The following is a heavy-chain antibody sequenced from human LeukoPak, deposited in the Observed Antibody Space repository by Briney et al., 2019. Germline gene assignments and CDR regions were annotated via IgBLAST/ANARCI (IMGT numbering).Heavy chain of an antibody. CDR3: ARGGGYASPIGY. CDR1: VGSIRTYY. D-gene: IGHD5-12*01. J-gene: IGHJ4*02. CDR2: IYPSGST. V-gene: IGHV4-59*01. Sequence: PETPCLTCTLSVGSIRTYYSSWIRQRPQEGLERIEYIYPSGSTNYNPSLKSRVTISVDTSKNQFSLKLSSVTAADTAVYYCARGGGYASPIGYWGQGALVTVSS.